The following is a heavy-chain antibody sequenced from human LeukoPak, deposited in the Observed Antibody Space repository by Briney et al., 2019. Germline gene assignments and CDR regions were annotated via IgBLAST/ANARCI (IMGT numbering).Heavy chain of an antibody. D-gene: IGHD3-16*02. CDR3: ARGRYDYVWGSYRYDWWCDP. CDR1: GYTFTSYY. CDR2: INPSGGST. V-gene: IGHV1-46*01. Sequence: ASVKVSCKASGYTFTSYYMHWVRQAPGQGLEWMGIINPSGGSTSYAQKFQGRVTMTRDTSTSTVYMELSSLRSEDTAVYYCARGRYDYVWGSYRYDWWCDPGGQGTLVTVSS. J-gene: IGHJ5*02.